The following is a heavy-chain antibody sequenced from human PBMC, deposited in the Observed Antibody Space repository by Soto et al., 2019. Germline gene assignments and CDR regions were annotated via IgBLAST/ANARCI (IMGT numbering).Heavy chain of an antibody. Sequence: ASVKVSCKTSGYTFTSYGISWVRQATGQGLEWMGWMNPNSGNTGYAQKFQGRVTMTRNTSISTAYMELSSLRSEDTAVYYCAADRQGIAAPWGQGTLVTVSS. CDR1: GYTFTSYG. CDR3: AADRQGIAAP. D-gene: IGHD6-13*01. CDR2: MNPNSGNT. J-gene: IGHJ5*02. V-gene: IGHV1-8*02.